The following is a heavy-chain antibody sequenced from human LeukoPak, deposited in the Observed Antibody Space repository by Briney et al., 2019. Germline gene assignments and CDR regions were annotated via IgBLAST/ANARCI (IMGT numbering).Heavy chain of an antibody. CDR1: GGSFSGYY. D-gene: IGHD6-19*01. Sequence: SETLSLTCAVYGGSFSGYYWSWIRQPPGKGLEWIGEINHSGSTNYNPSLKSRVTISVDTSKNQVSLKLSSVTAADTAVYYCARGRMWSSGWYARGDYWGQGTLVTVSS. CDR2: INHSGST. J-gene: IGHJ4*02. V-gene: IGHV4-34*01. CDR3: ARGRMWSSGWYARGDY.